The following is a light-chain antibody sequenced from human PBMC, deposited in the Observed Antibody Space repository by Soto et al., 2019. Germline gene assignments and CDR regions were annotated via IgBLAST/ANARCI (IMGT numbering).Light chain of an antibody. CDR2: GAS. Sequence: DIQMTQSPSSLSASVGDRVTITCRASQDINNYLAWYQQKPGKVPKLLIYGASTYQSGVPSRFSGSGSGTDFTLTISSLQPEDIATYYCQNYKVAPFTFGPGTKVEIK. J-gene: IGKJ3*01. CDR3: QNYKVAPFT. CDR1: QDINNY. V-gene: IGKV1-27*01.